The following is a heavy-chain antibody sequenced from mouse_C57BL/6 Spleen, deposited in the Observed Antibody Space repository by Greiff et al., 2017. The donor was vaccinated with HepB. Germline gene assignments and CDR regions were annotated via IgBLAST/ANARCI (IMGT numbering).Heavy chain of an antibody. D-gene: IGHD4-1*01. CDR1: GYTFTSYT. Sequence: QVQLQQSGAELARPGASVKMSCKASGYTFTSYTMHWVKQRPGQGLEWIGYINPSSGYTKYNQKFKDKATLTADKSSSTAYMQLSSLTSEDSAVYYCASGTYGYFDVWGTGTTLTVSS. V-gene: IGHV1-4*01. CDR3: ASGTYGYFDV. CDR2: INPSSGYT. J-gene: IGHJ1*03.